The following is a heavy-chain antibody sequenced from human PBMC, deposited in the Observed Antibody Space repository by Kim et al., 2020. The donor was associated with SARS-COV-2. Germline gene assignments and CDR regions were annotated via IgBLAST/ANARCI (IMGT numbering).Heavy chain of an antibody. CDR1: GGSINTRTYR. V-gene: IGHV4-39*01. CDR2: ITDDGTT. J-gene: IGHJ6*01. Sequence: SETLSLTCSVSGGSINTRTYRWGWIRQPPDRGLQWIGSITDDGTTFYTPSLKSRVTIFVDTSTNQLSLRLGSVTATDTAVYYCMSYSSGSPYFYAVYVWGQGTRVTVSS. D-gene: IGHD6-19*01. CDR3: MSYSSGSPYFYAVYV.